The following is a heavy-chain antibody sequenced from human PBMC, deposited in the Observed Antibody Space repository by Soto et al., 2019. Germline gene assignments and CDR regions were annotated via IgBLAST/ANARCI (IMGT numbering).Heavy chain of an antibody. CDR1: GFTFSSYS. J-gene: IGHJ4*02. D-gene: IGHD2-15*01. V-gene: IGHV3-21*01. CDR3: ARARTDPRHNCSGGSCRYFDY. Sequence: EVQLVESGGGLVKPGGSLRLSCAASGFTFSSYSMNWVRQAPGKGLEWVSSISSSSSYIYYADSVKGRFTISRDNAKNSLYLQMNSLRAEDTAVYYCARARTDPRHNCSGGSCRYFDYWGQGTLVTVSS. CDR2: ISSSSSYI.